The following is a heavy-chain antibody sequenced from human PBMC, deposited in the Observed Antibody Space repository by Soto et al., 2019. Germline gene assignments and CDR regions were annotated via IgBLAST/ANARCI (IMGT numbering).Heavy chain of an antibody. CDR3: ARDRHVDTAMVTASY. CDR2: INPSGGST. D-gene: IGHD5-18*01. Sequence: ASVKVSCKASGYTFTSYYMHWVRQAPGQGLEWMGIINPSGGSTSYAQKFQGRVTMTRDTSTSTVYMELSSLRSEDTAVYYCARDRHVDTAMVTASYWGQGSVAPVSS. CDR1: GYTFTSYY. V-gene: IGHV1-46*01. J-gene: IGHJ4*02.